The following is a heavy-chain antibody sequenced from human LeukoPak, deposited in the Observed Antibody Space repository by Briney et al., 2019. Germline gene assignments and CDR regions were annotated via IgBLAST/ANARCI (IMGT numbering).Heavy chain of an antibody. CDR2: IYSGGST. CDR1: AFTFSNYW. Sequence: PGGSLRLSCAASAFTFSNYWMSWVRQAPGKGLEWVSVIYSGGSTYYADSVKGRFTISRDKSKNTVYLQMNSLRFEDTAMYYCARNWFDPWGQGTLVTVSS. V-gene: IGHV3-53*05. J-gene: IGHJ5*02. CDR3: ARNWFDP.